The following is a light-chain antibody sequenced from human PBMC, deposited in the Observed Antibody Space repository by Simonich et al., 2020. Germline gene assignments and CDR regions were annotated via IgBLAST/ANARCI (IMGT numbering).Light chain of an antibody. J-gene: IGKJ4*01. CDR3: QQYNNWPPLT. Sequence: EIVMTQSPATLSVSPGERATLSCRTSQSVSSNLAWYQQNPGQAPRLLIYCAATRATGIPARVSGSGSGTEFTLTISSLQSEDLAVYYCQQYNNWPPLTFGGGTKVEIK. V-gene: IGKV3D-15*01. CDR1: QSVSSN. CDR2: CAA.